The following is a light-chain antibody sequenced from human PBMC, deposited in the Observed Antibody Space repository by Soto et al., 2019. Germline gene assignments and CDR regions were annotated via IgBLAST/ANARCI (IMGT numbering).Light chain of an antibody. CDR2: DVN. V-gene: IGLV2-14*01. Sequence: QSVLTQPASVSGSPGQSITLSCTGTSSDIGGYDYVSWYQRHPGKAPKLIIYDVNNRPSGVSNRFSGSKSGNTASLTISGRQAEDEADYYCTSYASGSSHVVFAGGTKLTVL. CDR3: TSYASGSSHVV. CDR1: SSDIGGYDY. J-gene: IGLJ2*01.